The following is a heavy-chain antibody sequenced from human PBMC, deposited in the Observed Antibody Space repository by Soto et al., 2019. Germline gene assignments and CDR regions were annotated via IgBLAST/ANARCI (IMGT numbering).Heavy chain of an antibody. CDR3: ARQARGENYYYSYGMDV. V-gene: IGHV5-10-1*01. CDR2: IDPSDSYT. CDR1: GYSFTSYW. D-gene: IGHD3-10*01. Sequence: GESLKISCKGSGYSFTSYWISWVRQMPGKGLEWMGRIDPSDSYTNYSPSFQGHVTISADKSISTAYLQWSSLKASDTAMYYCARQARGENYYYSYGMDVWGQGTTVTVSS. J-gene: IGHJ6*02.